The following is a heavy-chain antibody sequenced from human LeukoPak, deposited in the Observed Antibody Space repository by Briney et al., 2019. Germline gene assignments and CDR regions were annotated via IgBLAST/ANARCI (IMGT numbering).Heavy chain of an antibody. CDR2: ISGSGGST. D-gene: IGHD2-21*01. Sequence: PGGSLRLSCAASGFTFSSYAMNWVRQAPGKGLDWVSAISGSGGSTYYAVSVKGRFTISRDYSKNTQYLQMNSQRAEDRAVYYCAKVRCAYCGEDVWGQGTTVTVSS. CDR3: AKVRCAYCGEDV. J-gene: IGHJ6*02. CDR1: GFTFSSYA. V-gene: IGHV3-23*01.